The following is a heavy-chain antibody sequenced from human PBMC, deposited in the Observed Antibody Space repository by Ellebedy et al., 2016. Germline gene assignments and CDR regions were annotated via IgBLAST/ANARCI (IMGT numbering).Heavy chain of an antibody. CDR3: RQGHYANY. CDR1: GLTVSSFF. Sequence: GGSLRLSXAPSGLTVSSFFMGWVRQAPGKGLEWVSTMRGDGAKTHLAYSVKGRFTMSRDIPKNTVYLQMNRLRAEDTAVYYCRQGHYANYWGQGTLVTVSS. CDR2: MRGDGAKT. D-gene: IGHD4-17*01. J-gene: IGHJ4*02. V-gene: IGHV3-23*01.